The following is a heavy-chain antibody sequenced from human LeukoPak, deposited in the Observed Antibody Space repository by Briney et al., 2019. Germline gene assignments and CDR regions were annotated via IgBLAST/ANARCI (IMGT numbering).Heavy chain of an antibody. V-gene: IGHV3-7*01. Sequence: VGTLRLSCAASGFTFSSYCMSGVGQAPGRGVEGVANINQDVSEKYYVDYVKRRFTMARDNANNSLYLQMNSLRAEDTAVYYCAREVYVRRGFATYYYYYMDVWGKGTTVIVSS. CDR3: AREVYVRRGFATYYYYYMDV. D-gene: IGHD3-10*02. CDR2: INQDVSEK. J-gene: IGHJ6*03. CDR1: GFTFSSYC.